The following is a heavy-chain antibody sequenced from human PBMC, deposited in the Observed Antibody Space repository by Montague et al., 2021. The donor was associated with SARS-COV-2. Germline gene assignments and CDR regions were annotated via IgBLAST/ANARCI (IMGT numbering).Heavy chain of an antibody. CDR3: ARGSRQGNGFRLGYFDS. V-gene: IGHV4-34*01. CDR1: GGSFSGYY. D-gene: IGHD2-8*01. CDR2: INHSGST. J-gene: IGHJ4*02. Sequence: SETLSLTCVVYGGSFSGYYWNWIRQPPGKGLEWIGEINHSGSTNYNPSLKSRVTMSVDTSKNQFSLKLSSVIAADTAVYYCARGSRQGNGFRLGYFDSWGQGTLVTVSS.